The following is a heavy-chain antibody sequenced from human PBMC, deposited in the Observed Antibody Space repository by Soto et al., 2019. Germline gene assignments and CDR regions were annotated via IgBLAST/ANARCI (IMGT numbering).Heavy chain of an antibody. J-gene: IGHJ4*02. CDR2: VFHTGDT. D-gene: IGHD7-27*01. CDR3: ARKAWVRFDY. Sequence: SETLSLTCAVSGDSISSSVWWTWFLQPPGKGLEWIGEVFHTGDTYFNPSLRSRVAMSVDKSTNEFSLKVTSVTAADTAIYYCARKAWVRFDYWGQGALVTVSS. V-gene: IGHV4-4*02. CDR1: GDSISSSVW.